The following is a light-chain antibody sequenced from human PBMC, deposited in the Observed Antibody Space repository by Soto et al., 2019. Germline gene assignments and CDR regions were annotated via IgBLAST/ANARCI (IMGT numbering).Light chain of an antibody. CDR1: SSDIGGYNS. Sequence: LAQLRSASGSPGQSVTISCTGTSSDIGGYNSVSWYQQHPGKAPRLMIYEVNKRPSGVPDRFSGSKSGYTASLTVSGLQTEDEAFYYCSSSAGIYHYLVFGGGTKVTVL. CDR2: EVN. CDR3: SSSAGIYHYLV. J-gene: IGLJ3*02. V-gene: IGLV2-8*01.